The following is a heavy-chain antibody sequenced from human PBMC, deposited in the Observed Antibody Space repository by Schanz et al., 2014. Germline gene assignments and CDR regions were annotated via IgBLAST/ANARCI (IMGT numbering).Heavy chain of an antibody. CDR1: GYTFTNYG. CDR3: AGDRVYRFLKGENRFYFDY. V-gene: IGHV1-18*01. D-gene: IGHD3-3*01. Sequence: QVRLVQSGAELKMPGATVKVSCETSGYTFTNYGVSWVRQAPGQGLEWVAWISPYNGNTAYAQNLKGWDGLTTDTSPATAYMELRSLTSDDTAVYYCAGDRVYRFLKGENRFYFDYWGQGTLVIVSS. J-gene: IGHJ4*02. CDR2: ISPYNGNT.